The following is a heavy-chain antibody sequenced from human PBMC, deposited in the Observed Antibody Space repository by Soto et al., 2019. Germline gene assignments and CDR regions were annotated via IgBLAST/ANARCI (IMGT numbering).Heavy chain of an antibody. J-gene: IGHJ3*01. CDR2: ISGSAGRT. V-gene: IGHV3-23*01. Sequence: GGSLRLSCEASGFTFTRSAMGWVRQAPGKGLEWLSYISGSAGRTYYADSVRGRFTISRDTSRNTLYLQMNSLGAEDTAIYYCAGRTVASSWTLDVWGQGTVVTVSS. CDR3: AGRTVASSWTLDV. D-gene: IGHD6-19*01. CDR1: GFTFTRSA.